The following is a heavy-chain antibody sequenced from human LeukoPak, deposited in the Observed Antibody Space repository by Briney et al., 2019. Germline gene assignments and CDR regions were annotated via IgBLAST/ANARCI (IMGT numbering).Heavy chain of an antibody. V-gene: IGHV3-23*01. J-gene: IGHJ4*02. CDR2: ISGSGGST. CDR3: ARDSSGWSKNY. D-gene: IGHD6-19*01. Sequence: PGGSLRLSCAASGFTFSTDAMTWVRQAPGKGPQWVSAISGSGGSTYYGDSVKGRFTISRDNSKNMMYLQMNSLRVEDTAVYYCARDSSGWSKNYWGQGTLVTVSS. CDR1: GFTFSTDA.